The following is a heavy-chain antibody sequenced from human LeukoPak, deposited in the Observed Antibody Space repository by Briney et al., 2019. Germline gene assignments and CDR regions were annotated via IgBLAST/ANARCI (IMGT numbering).Heavy chain of an antibody. V-gene: IGHV3-23*01. CDR1: GFTFSSYG. CDR3: ARVTYYDSSGSPSFDY. Sequence: GGTLRLSCAASGFTFSSYGMSWVRQAPGKGLEWASAISGSGGSTYYADSVKGRFTISRDNSKNTLYLQMNSLRAEDTAVYYCARVTYYDSSGSPSFDYWGQGTLVTVSS. CDR2: ISGSGGST. D-gene: IGHD3-22*01. J-gene: IGHJ4*02.